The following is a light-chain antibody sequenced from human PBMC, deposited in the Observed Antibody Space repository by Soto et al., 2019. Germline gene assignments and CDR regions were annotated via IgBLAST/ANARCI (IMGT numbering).Light chain of an antibody. J-gene: IGLJ1*01. CDR3: CSYAGSNTYV. CDR2: EDR. Sequence: QSVLTQPASVSGSPGQWITISCTGTSSDVGSYNLVSWYQQYPGKAPKVMIYEDRRRPSGVSNRFSGSKSGNTASLTISGLQAEDEADYYCCSYAGSNTYVFGTGTKVTVL. V-gene: IGLV2-23*01. CDR1: SSDVGSYNL.